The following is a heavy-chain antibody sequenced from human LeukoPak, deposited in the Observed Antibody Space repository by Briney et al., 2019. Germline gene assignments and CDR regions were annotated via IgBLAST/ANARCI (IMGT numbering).Heavy chain of an antibody. J-gene: IGHJ6*01. CDR2: IHYRRST. CDR1: GGSISATYYY. V-gene: IGHV4-39*01. Sequence: SETLSLTCSVSGGSISATYYYWAWIRQPPGKGLEWIGNIHYRRSTSYNPSLKSRATIFVDTSRNQFSLRLSAVTAADTAVYYWARRGFGKSKIRGVTNYYYYGMDGWGQGTTVTVSS. D-gene: IGHD3-10*01. CDR3: ARRGFGKSKIRGVTNYYYYGMDG.